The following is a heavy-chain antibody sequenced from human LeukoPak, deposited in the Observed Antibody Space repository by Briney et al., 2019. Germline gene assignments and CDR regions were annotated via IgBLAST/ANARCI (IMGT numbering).Heavy chain of an antibody. Sequence: SETLSLTCAVSDNSISSGYYWGWIRQPPGKGLEWIGSIYHTGSTYYNPSLKSRVTISVHTSKNQFSLNLSSVTAADTAVYYCARGLDCGGDCYSMGFYYYYYMDVWGKGTTVTVSS. CDR1: DNSISSGYY. CDR2: IYHTGST. J-gene: IGHJ6*03. V-gene: IGHV4-38-2*01. D-gene: IGHD2-21*02. CDR3: ARGLDCGGDCYSMGFYYYYYMDV.